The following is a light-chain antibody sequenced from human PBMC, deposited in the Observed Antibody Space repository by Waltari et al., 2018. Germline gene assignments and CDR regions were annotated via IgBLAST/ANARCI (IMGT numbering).Light chain of an antibody. CDR3: QQYDASPPMYT. J-gene: IGKJ2*01. Sequence: EIVLTQSPGTLSLSPGERATLSCRTRQRVSTTFLSWYQQKPGQAPRRLNYGAYNRATGIPDRLRCSGSGTDFTLTISRLEPEDFAVFYCQQYDASPPMYTFGQGTKLEIK. CDR1: QRVSTTF. V-gene: IGKV3-20*01. CDR2: GAY.